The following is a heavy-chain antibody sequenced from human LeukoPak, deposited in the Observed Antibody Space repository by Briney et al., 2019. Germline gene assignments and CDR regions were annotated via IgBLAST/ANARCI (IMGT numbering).Heavy chain of an antibody. CDR3: VRDSDYYHKIGGREYYDDALYF. CDR2: INQDGSVR. CDR1: GFTFSRSG. V-gene: IGHV3-7*01. D-gene: IGHD3-16*01. Sequence: GGSLRLSCVGSGFTFSRSGMTWVRQAPGKGLEWVANINQDGSVRYYVESMEGRFTISRDNARNSLYLQMNSLRVEDTAVYYCVRDSDYYHKIGGREYYDDALYFWGRGTMVAVSS. J-gene: IGHJ3*01.